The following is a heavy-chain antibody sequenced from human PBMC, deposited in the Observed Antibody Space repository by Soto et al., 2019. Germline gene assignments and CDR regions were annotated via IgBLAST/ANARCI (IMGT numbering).Heavy chain of an antibody. CDR3: VSDVAAVGIDWFAP. D-gene: IGHD6-13*01. J-gene: IGHJ5*02. CDR1: GDSISTSY. Sequence: PSETLSLTCSVSGDSISTSYCSCVRQPAEKRPGWYGRFHSNVNSHYNPSFRSRVSMSMETSKKEISLGLTSVTAAETAVYYWVSDVAAVGIDWFAPGGQGTLVPSPQ. V-gene: IGHV4-4*07. CDR2: FHSNVNS.